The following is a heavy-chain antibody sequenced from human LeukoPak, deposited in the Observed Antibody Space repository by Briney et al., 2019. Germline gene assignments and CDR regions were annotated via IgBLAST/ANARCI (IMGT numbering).Heavy chain of an antibody. Sequence: SETLSLTCAVYGGSLSGYSWTWIRQPPGEGLEWIGEIDHSGSTNYNASLTSRVIISADTSQNQFSLKLTSVTVADTAVYYCARVYVTVVRGRWFDPWGQGTLVTVSS. D-gene: IGHD3-10*01. CDR1: GGSLSGYS. V-gene: IGHV4-34*01. CDR2: IDHSGST. CDR3: ARVYVTVVRGRWFDP. J-gene: IGHJ5*02.